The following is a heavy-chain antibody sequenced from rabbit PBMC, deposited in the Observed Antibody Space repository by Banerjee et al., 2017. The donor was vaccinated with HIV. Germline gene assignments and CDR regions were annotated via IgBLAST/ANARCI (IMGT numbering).Heavy chain of an antibody. V-gene: IGHV1S45*01. J-gene: IGHJ4*01. CDR2: IYAGSSGST. Sequence: QEQLEESGGDLVKPGASLTLTCTASGFDFSSSYYMCWVRQAPGKRPEWIACIYAGSSGSTYYASWAKGRFTISKTSSTTVTLQMTSLTAADTATYFCARGVSTSGRGYGLWGQGTLVTVS. CDR1: GFDFSSSYY. CDR3: ARGVSTSGRGYGL. D-gene: IGHD4-1*01.